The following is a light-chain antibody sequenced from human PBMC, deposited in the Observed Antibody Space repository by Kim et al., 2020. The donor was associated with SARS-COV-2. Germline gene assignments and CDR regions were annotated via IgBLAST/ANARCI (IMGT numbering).Light chain of an antibody. CDR1: QSISSY. Sequence: DIQMTQSPSSLSASVGDRVTITCRASQSISSYLNWYQQKPGKAPKLLIYAASSLQSGVPSRFSGSGSGTDFTLTISSLQPEDFATYYGQQSYSTPSYSFGQGTKLEI. CDR3: QQSYSTPSYS. J-gene: IGKJ2*01. V-gene: IGKV1-39*01. CDR2: AAS.